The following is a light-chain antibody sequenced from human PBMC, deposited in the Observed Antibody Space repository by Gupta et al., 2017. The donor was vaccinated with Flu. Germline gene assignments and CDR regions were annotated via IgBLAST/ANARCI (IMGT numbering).Light chain of an antibody. CDR1: QALVYGDVNTY. J-gene: IGKJ1*01. V-gene: IGKV2-30*01. CDR2: KVS. Sequence: CRSSQALVYGDVNTYLSWFQQRPGQSPRRLIYKVSNRDSGVPDRFSGTGSGTDFTLTISRVETEDVGIYYCMQGAHWPPWTFGQGTKVEIK. CDR3: MQGAHWPPWT.